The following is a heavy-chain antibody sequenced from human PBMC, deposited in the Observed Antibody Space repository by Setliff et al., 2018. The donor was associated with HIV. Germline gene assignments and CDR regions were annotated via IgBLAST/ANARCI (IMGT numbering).Heavy chain of an antibody. CDR3: AKALYNSSFYGDY. D-gene: IGHD6-6*01. Sequence: GGSLRLSCAASGFTVSTSYMRWVRQAPGKGLEWVSVIYSDGSTYYADSVKGRFTVSRDSSRNTLFLQMDSLRADDTAIYFCAKALYNSSFYGDYWGQGTLVTVSS. J-gene: IGHJ4*02. CDR2: IYSDGST. V-gene: IGHV3-53*01. CDR1: GFTVSTSY.